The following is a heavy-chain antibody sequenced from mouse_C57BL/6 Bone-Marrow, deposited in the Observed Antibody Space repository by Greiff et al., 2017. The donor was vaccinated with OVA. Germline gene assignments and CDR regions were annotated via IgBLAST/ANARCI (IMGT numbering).Heavy chain of an antibody. V-gene: IGHV5-12*01. CDR1: GFTFSDYY. CDR3: ARRYYGSSYWYFDV. Sequence: EVKVVESGGGLVQPGGSLKLSCAASGFTFSDYYMYWVRQTPEKRLEWVAYISNGGGSTYYPDTVKGRFTISRDNAKNTLYLQMSRLKSEDTAMYYCARRYYGSSYWYFDVWGTGTTVTVSS. J-gene: IGHJ1*03. D-gene: IGHD1-1*01. CDR2: ISNGGGST.